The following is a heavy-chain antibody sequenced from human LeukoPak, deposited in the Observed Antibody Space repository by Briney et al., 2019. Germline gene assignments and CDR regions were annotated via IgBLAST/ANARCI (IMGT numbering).Heavy chain of an antibody. J-gene: IGHJ4*02. D-gene: IGHD1-26*01. V-gene: IGHV1-18*01. CDR3: ARSYWSGSRTTDTKTGCLYY. CDR2: ISAYNGNT. CDR1: GYTFTSYG. Sequence: ASVKVSCKASGYTFTSYGISWVRQAPGQGLEWMGWISAYNGNTNYAQKLQGRVTMTTDTSTSTAYMELRSLRSDDTAVYYCARSYWSGSRTTDTKTGCLYYWGQGTLVTVSS.